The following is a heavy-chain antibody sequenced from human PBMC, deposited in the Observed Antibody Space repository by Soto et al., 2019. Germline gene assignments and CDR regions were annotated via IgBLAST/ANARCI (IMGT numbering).Heavy chain of an antibody. V-gene: IGHV3-23*01. Sequence: PGGSLRLSCAASVFTFSSYAMSWFRQAPGKGLEWVSAISGSGGSTYYADSVKGRFTISRDNSKNTLYLQMNSLRAEDTAVYYCAKVSLGYFDYWGQGTLVTVSS. CDR2: ISGSGGST. CDR3: AKVSLGYFDY. J-gene: IGHJ4*02. CDR1: VFTFSSYA.